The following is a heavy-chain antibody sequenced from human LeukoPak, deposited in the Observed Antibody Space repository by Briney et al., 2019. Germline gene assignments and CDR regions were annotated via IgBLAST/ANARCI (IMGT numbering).Heavy chain of an antibody. V-gene: IGHV3-23*01. CDR3: VKGYSSGWTREYYGMDV. CDR2: ISAGGAGT. J-gene: IGHJ6*02. CDR1: GFTFSTYY. Sequence: GGSLRLSCAASGFTFSTYYMTWVRQAPGKGLDWVSTISAGGAGTYYADSVKGRFTISRDNSKNTLYLQMNSLRAEDTALYYCVKGYSSGWTREYYGMDVWGQGTTVTVSS. D-gene: IGHD6-19*01.